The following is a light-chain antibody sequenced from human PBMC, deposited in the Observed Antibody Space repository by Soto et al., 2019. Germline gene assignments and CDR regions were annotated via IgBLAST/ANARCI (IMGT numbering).Light chain of an antibody. CDR1: QSVSSSD. V-gene: IGKV3-20*01. Sequence: EVVLTQSPGTLSLSPGERATLSCRASQSVSSSDLGWYQQKPGQATRLLIYGTSSRATGIPDRFSGSGSGTDFTLTISRLGPEDFAVYYRQQYGSSPPGILGQGTRLEIK. CDR2: GTS. CDR3: QQYGSSPPGI. J-gene: IGKJ5*01.